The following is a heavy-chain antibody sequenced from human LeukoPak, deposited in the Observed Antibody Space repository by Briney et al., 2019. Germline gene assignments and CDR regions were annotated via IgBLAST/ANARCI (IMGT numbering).Heavy chain of an antibody. V-gene: IGHV3-15*01. CDR1: GFTFSSYA. D-gene: IGHD3-10*01. J-gene: IGHJ4*02. CDR3: TSATYGSGPLDY. CDR2: IKSKTDGGTT. Sequence: GGSLRLSCAASGFTFSSYAMSWVRQAPGKGLEWVGRIKSKTDGGTTDYAAPVKGRFTISRDDSKNTLYLQMNSLKTEDTAVYYCTSATYGSGPLDYWGQGTLVTVPS.